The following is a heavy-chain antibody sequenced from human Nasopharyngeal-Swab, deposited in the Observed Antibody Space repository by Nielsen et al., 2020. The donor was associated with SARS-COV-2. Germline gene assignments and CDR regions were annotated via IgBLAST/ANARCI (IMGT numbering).Heavy chain of an antibody. CDR1: EFSVSSNY. D-gene: IGHD2-21*01. CDR2: IYGGGST. Sequence: GESLKISCAASEFSVSSNYMTWVRQAPGKGLEWVSVIYGGGSTYYEDSVKGRFTISRDNSKNTVYLQMNSLRGEDTAVYYCASSLLLSDAFDIWGQGTMVTVSS. CDR3: ASSLLLSDAFDI. V-gene: IGHV3-66*01. J-gene: IGHJ3*02.